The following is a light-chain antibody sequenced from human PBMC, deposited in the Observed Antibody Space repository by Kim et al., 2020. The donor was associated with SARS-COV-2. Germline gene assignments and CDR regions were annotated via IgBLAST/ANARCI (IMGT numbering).Light chain of an antibody. Sequence: QSALTQPASVSGSPGQSITISCTGTRSAVGGYNYVSWYQQHPGKVPKLMIYDVSSRPSGVSNRFSGSKSGNTASLTISGLQTEDEADYYCSSYTSSSTLVFGAGTQLTVL. J-gene: IGLJ2*01. CDR2: DVS. V-gene: IGLV2-14*03. CDR3: SSYTSSSTLV. CDR1: RSAVGGYNY.